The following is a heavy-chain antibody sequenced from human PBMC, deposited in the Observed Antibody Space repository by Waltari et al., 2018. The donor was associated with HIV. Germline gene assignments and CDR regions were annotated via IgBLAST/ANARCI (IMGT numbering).Heavy chain of an antibody. V-gene: IGHV1-2*02. CDR1: GYTFPGYY. Sequence: QVQLVQSGAEVKKPGASVKVSCKASGYTFPGYYMSWVRQAPGQGLEWMGWINPDNGGTKYAQKFQGRVTMTRDTSISTAYMELSRLRSDDTAVYYCARDICNGGSCYSYYFDYWGQGTLVTVSS. CDR3: ARDICNGGSCYSYYFDY. CDR2: INPDNGGT. D-gene: IGHD2-15*01. J-gene: IGHJ4*02.